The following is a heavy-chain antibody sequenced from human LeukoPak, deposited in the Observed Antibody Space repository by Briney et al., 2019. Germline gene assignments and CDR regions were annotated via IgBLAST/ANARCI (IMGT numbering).Heavy chain of an antibody. Sequence: GASVTVSFNATGATFTSYGISWVRQAPGHGLEWMGGIIPIFGTANYAQKFQGRVTITADESTSTAYMELSSLRSEDTAVYYCERDPYEAWFDPWGQGTLVTVSS. V-gene: IGHV1-69*13. J-gene: IGHJ5*02. CDR1: GATFTSYG. D-gene: IGHD3-22*01. CDR2: IIPIFGTA. CDR3: ERDPYEAWFDP.